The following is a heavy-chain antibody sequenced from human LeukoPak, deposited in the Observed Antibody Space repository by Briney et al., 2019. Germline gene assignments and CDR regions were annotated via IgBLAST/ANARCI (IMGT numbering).Heavy chain of an antibody. CDR1: GYTFTGYY. CDR2: INPNSGGT. J-gene: IGHJ4*02. CDR3: ARGRYDSSGYYYSFDY. Sequence: ASVKVSCKASGYTFTGYYMHWVRQAPGQGLEWMGWINPNSGGTNYAQKFQGRVTMTRDTSISTAYMELSRLRSDDTAVYYCARGRYDSSGYYYSFDYWGQGTLVTVSS. D-gene: IGHD3-22*01. V-gene: IGHV1-2*02.